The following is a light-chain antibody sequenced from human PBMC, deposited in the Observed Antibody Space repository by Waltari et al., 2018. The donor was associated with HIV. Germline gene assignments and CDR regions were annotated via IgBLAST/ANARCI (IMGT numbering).Light chain of an antibody. J-gene: IGLJ1*01. CDR2: DHN. CDR1: SSNIGDNY. Sequence: QSVLTQPPSVSAAPGQKVTISCSGSSSNIGDNYVSWYQQPPGTAATLLIYDHNKRPSGIPDRFSGSRSGTSATLGITGLQTGDEADYYCGTWDSSLSAGVFGTGTKVTVL. CDR3: GTWDSSLSAGV. V-gene: IGLV1-51*01.